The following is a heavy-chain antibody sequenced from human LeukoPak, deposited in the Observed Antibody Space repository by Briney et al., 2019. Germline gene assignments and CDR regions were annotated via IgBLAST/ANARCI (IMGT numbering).Heavy chain of an antibody. CDR3: ARADQQLAPYYYYMDV. Sequence: GGSLRLSCAASAFTFSSYAMHWVRQAPGKGLEWVAVISYDGSNKYYADSVKGRFTISRDNSKNMLYLQMNSLRGEDTAVYYCARADQQLAPYYYYMDVWGKGTTVTVSS. D-gene: IGHD6-13*01. V-gene: IGHV3-30-3*01. CDR2: ISYDGSNK. J-gene: IGHJ6*03. CDR1: AFTFSSYA.